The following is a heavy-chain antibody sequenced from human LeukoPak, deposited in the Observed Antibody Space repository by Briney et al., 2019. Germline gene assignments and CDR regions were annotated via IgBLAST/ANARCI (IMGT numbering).Heavy chain of an antibody. V-gene: IGHV3-7*03. Sequence: GGSLRLSCAASGFTFSSYWMTWVRQAPGKGLEWVANIKQDGSEKYYVDSVKGRFTIFRDNAKNSLYLQMNSLRAEDTAVYYCARDHRSLFDYWGQGTLVTVFS. J-gene: IGHJ4*02. CDR1: GFTFSSYW. CDR3: ARDHRSLFDY. CDR2: IKQDGSEK.